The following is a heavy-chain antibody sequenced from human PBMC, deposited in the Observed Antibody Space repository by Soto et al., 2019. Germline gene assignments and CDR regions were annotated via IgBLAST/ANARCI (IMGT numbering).Heavy chain of an antibody. V-gene: IGHV1-18*04. D-gene: IGHD5-12*01. Sequence: ASVKVSCKASGYTFTGYYMHWVRQAPGQGLEWMGWINPNSGNTNYAQKLQGRVTMTTDTSTSTAYMELRSLRSDDTAVYYCARVSDDDGYNDFDYWGQGTLVTVSS. CDR1: GYTFTGYY. CDR2: INPNSGNT. J-gene: IGHJ4*02. CDR3: ARVSDDDGYNDFDY.